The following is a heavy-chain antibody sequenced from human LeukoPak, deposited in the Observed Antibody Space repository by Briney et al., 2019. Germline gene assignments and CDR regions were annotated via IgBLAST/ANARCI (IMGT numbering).Heavy chain of an antibody. CDR3: ARSGSYLSHFDY. J-gene: IGHJ4*02. D-gene: IGHD1-26*01. Sequence: PGGSLRLSCAASGFTFTIYAMSWVRQAPGKGLEWVLAISGSGGSTYYADSVKGRFTISRDNSKNTLYLQMNSLRAEDTAVYYCARSGSYLSHFDYWGQGTLVTVSS. CDR2: ISGSGGST. CDR1: GFTFTIYA. V-gene: IGHV3-23*01.